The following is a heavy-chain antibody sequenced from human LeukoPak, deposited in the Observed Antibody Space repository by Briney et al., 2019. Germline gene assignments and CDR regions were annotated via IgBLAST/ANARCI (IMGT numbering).Heavy chain of an antibody. Sequence: SETLSLTCAVYGGSFSGYYWSWIRQPPGKGLEWIGEINHSGSTNYNPSLKSRVTISVDTSKNQFSLKLSSVTGADPAGYYCARARPYILAVRRYSNWFYPRGPGTLVTVSS. CDR1: GGSFSGYY. CDR2: INHSGST. CDR3: ARARPYILAVRRYSNWFYP. V-gene: IGHV4-34*01. D-gene: IGHD3-9*01. J-gene: IGHJ5*02.